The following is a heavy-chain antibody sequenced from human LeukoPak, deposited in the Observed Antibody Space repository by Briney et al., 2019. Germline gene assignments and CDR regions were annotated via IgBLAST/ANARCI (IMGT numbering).Heavy chain of an antibody. D-gene: IGHD1-7*01. Sequence: ASVKVSCKASGYTFTSYGISWVRQAPGQGLEWMGWISAYNGNTNYAQKLQGRVTMTTDTSTNTAYMELRSLRSDDTAVYYCARGEGRTTELPFDYWGQGTLVTVSS. V-gene: IGHV1-18*01. CDR1: GYTFTSYG. J-gene: IGHJ4*02. CDR2: ISAYNGNT. CDR3: ARGEGRTTELPFDY.